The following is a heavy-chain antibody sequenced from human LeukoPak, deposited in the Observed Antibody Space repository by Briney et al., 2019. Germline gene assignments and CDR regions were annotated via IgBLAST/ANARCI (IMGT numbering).Heavy chain of an antibody. CDR3: ARHLRYFDWLSAPNYYYYYGMDV. CDR1: GGSFSGYY. D-gene: IGHD3-9*01. Sequence: SETLSLTCGVSGGSFSGYYWSWIRQPPGKGLEWIGEINHSGSTNYNPPLKSRVTISVDTSKNQFSLKLSSVTAADTAVYYCARHLRYFDWLSAPNYYYYYGMDVWGQGTTVTVSS. CDR2: INHSGST. J-gene: IGHJ6*02. V-gene: IGHV4-34*01.